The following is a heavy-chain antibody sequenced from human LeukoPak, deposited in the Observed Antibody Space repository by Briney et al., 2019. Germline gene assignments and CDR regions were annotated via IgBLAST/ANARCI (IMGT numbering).Heavy chain of an antibody. CDR3: ARTVVMVSYYFVS. CDR2: IYYSGST. V-gene: IGHV4-39*01. Sequence: PSETLSLTCTVSGGSISSSRYYWGWIRQPPGKGLEWIGSIYYSGSTYYNPSLKSRVTISVDTSKNQFSLKLSSVTAADTAVYYCARTVVMVSYYFVSWGPRTLVTVSS. D-gene: IGHD3-22*01. J-gene: IGHJ4*02. CDR1: GGSISSSRYY.